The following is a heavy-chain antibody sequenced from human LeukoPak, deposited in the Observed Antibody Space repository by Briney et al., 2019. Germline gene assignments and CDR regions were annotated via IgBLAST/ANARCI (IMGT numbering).Heavy chain of an antibody. J-gene: IGHJ3*02. Sequence: QPGGSLRLSCAASGFTVSSNYMSWVRQAPGKGLEWVSVIYSGGSTYYADSVKGRFTISRDNSKNTLYLQMNSLRAEDTAVYYCARADPYCSGGSCYDDAFDIWGQGTMVTVSS. CDR1: GFTVSSNY. D-gene: IGHD2-15*01. CDR3: ARADPYCSGGSCYDDAFDI. CDR2: IYSGGST. V-gene: IGHV3-53*01.